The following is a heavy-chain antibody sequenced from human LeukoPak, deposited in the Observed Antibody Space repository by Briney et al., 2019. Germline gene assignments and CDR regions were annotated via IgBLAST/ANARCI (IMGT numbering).Heavy chain of an antibody. J-gene: IGHJ4*02. V-gene: IGHV3-15*01. CDR2: IKIKIDGATA. CDR3: TTDHSGPLDY. CDR1: GFTFNTYE. D-gene: IGHD3-10*01. Sequence: PGGSLRLSCEASGFTFNTYEMNWVRQAPGKGLEWVGRIKIKIDGATADYAAPVKGRFTISRDDSKNTLYLQMNSLKTEDTAVYYCTTDHSGPLDYWGQGTLVTVSS.